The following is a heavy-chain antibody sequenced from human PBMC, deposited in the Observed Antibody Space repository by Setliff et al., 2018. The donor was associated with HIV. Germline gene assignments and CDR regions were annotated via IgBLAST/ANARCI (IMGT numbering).Heavy chain of an antibody. CDR3: ARDLGSITIFGVVIQGAFDM. CDR1: GYTFVSDY. V-gene: IGHV1-46*01. CDR2: INPSGGST. J-gene: IGHJ3*02. Sequence: GASVKVSCKASGYTFVSDYIHWVRQAPGQGPEWMGIINPSGGSTNYAQKFQGRVTMTRDTSTSTVYMELSSLRFEDTAVYYCARDLGSITIFGVVIQGAFDMWGQGTRVTVS. D-gene: IGHD3-3*01.